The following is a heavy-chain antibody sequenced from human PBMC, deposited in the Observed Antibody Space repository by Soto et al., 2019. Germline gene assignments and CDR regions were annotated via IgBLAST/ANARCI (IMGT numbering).Heavy chain of an antibody. Sequence: EVQLLESGGGLVQPGGSLRLSCAASGFTVSSYAMSWVRQAPGKGLEWVSAISGSGSTYSADSVKGRFTISRDISKNTVYLEMNSLRAEDTAVYYCAKALRFTFTTGYYMDVWGRGTTVTVSS. J-gene: IGHJ6*03. V-gene: IGHV3-23*01. CDR2: ISGSGST. CDR3: AKALRFTFTTGYYMDV. CDR1: GFTVSSYA. D-gene: IGHD3-16*01.